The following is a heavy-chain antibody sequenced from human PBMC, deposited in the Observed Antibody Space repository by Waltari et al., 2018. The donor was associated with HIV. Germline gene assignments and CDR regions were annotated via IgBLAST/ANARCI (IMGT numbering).Heavy chain of an antibody. CDR1: GYTFTDYY. D-gene: IGHD2-8*01. J-gene: IGHJ4*02. CDR2: INPNSGDT. Sequence: QVQLVQSGAEVKKPGASVKVSCKASGYTFTDYYIHWVRQAPGQGLKCMGRINPNSGDTSYAQKFQGRVTMTRDTSISTAYMDLSRLRSDDTAVYYCATIPTNPNPDYWGQGTLVTVSS. CDR3: ATIPTNPNPDY. V-gene: IGHV1-2*06.